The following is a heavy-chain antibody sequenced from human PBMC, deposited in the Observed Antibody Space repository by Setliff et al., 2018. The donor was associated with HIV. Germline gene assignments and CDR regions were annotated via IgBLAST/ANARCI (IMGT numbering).Heavy chain of an antibody. V-gene: IGHV4-39*07. J-gene: IGHJ2*01. D-gene: IGHD6-19*01. Sequence: PSETLSLTCTVSGGSISSNSYYWGWIRQPPGKGLEWIGSIYYSGSTYYNPSLRSRVTISVDTSKNQFSLKLSSVTAADTAVYYCARGLSSGWYGYWYFDLWGRGTLVTVSS. CDR2: IYYSGST. CDR1: GGSISSNSYY. CDR3: ARGLSSGWYGYWYFDL.